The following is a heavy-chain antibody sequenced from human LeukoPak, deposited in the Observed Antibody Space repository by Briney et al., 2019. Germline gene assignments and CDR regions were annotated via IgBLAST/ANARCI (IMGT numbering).Heavy chain of an antibody. CDR3: VSRGVITANDY. CDR1: GFTFSSYG. V-gene: IGHV3-23*01. CDR2: ISGSGGST. J-gene: IGHJ4*02. Sequence: GGSLRLSCAASGFTFSSYGMSWVRQAPGKGLEWVSAISGSGGSTYYADSVKGRFTISRDNAKNSLYLQMNSLRAEDTAVYYCVSRGVITANDYWGQGTLVTVSS. D-gene: IGHD3-10*01.